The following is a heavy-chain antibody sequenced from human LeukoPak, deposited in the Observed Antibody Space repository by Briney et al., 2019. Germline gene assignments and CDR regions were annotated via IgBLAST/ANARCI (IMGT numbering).Heavy chain of an antibody. D-gene: IGHD3-3*01. CDR2: INPNSGGT. CDR1: GYTFTGYY. Sequence: GASVKVSCKASGYTFTGYYMHWVRQAPGQGLEWMGWINPNSGGTNYAQKFQGRVTMTRDTSISTAYMELSRLRSDDTAVYYCARQTFGVVNTYAFDIWGQGTMVTVSS. J-gene: IGHJ3*02. V-gene: IGHV1-2*02. CDR3: ARQTFGVVNTYAFDI.